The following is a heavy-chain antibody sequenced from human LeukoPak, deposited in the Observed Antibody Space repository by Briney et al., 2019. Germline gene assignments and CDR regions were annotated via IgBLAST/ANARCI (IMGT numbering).Heavy chain of an antibody. V-gene: IGHV3-23*01. CDR2: GGSGGST. CDR3: AKMRGQYYHSYYMDA. Sequence: GGSLRLSCAASGFIFSNYAMTWVRQAPGKGLEWVSYGGSGGSTYYADSVKGRFTVSRDNSKSTLYLQMNSLTAEDTAVYYCAKMRGQYYHSYYMDAWGKGTTVAVSS. J-gene: IGHJ6*03. CDR1: GFIFSNYA.